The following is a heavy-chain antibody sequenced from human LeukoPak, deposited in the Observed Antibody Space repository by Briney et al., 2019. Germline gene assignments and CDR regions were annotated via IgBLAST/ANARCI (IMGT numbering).Heavy chain of an antibody. CDR3: ARCPRGAPWGYFQH. CDR1: GGSFSGYY. D-gene: IGHD7-27*01. V-gene: IGHV4-34*01. J-gene: IGHJ1*01. Sequence: SETLSLTCAVYGGSFSGYYWSWIRQPPGKGLEWTGEINHSGSTNYNPSLKSRVTISVDTSKNQFSLKLSSVTAADTAVYYCARCPRGAPWGYFQHWGQGTLVTVSS. CDR2: INHSGST.